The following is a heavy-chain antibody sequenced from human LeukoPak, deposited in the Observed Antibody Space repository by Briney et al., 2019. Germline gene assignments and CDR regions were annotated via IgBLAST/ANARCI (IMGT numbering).Heavy chain of an antibody. D-gene: IGHD3-22*01. CDR1: GFTFSTYW. J-gene: IGHJ4*02. Sequence: PGGSLRLSCAGSGFTFSTYWMSWVRQAPGKGLDWVANIKQDGTDKYYVDSVKGRFTISRDHDKNLLYLQMNSLRAEDTAVYYCAREKLDARGYVDYWGQGTLVTVSS. CDR3: AREKLDARGYVDY. V-gene: IGHV3-7*01. CDR2: IKQDGTDK.